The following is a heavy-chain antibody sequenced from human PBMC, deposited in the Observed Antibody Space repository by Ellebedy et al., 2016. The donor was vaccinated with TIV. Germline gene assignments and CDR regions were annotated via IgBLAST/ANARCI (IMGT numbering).Heavy chain of an antibody. D-gene: IGHD1-20*01. J-gene: IGHJ5*02. CDR1: GGSIGSSY. V-gene: IGHV4-59*08. Sequence: MPSETLSLTCTVSGGSIGSSYWNWIRQAPGKGLEWIGYIHHSGSTNYNPSLNSLVTISMDTSKNQFPLELSSVTAADAAVYYCARRQITERTISEYNWFDPWGQGTLVTVSS. CDR3: ARRQITERTISEYNWFDP. CDR2: IHHSGST.